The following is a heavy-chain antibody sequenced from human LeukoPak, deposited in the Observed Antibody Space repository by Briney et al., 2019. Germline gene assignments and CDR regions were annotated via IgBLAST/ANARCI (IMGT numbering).Heavy chain of an antibody. CDR2: ISGSGGST. Sequence: GGSLRLSCAASGFTFSSYAMSWVRQAPGKGLEWVSAISGSGGSTYYADSVMGRFTISRDNSKNTLYLQMNSLRAEDTAVYYCAKDIDLTYYFDYWGQGTLVTVSS. J-gene: IGHJ4*02. V-gene: IGHV3-23*01. CDR1: GFTFSSYA. CDR3: AKDIDLTYYFDY. D-gene: IGHD3-16*01.